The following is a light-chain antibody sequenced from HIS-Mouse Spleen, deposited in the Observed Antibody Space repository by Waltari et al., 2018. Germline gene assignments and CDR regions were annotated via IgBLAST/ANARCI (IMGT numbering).Light chain of an antibody. CDR2: DVS. J-gene: IGLJ1*01. Sequence: QSALTQPASVSGSPGQSITIPCTGTSSDVGGYNYASWYQQHPGKAPKPMIYDVSNRPSGVSNRFSGSKSGNTASLPISGLQAEDEADYYCSSYTSSSTPYVFGTGTKVTVL. V-gene: IGLV2-14*03. CDR1: SSDVGGYNY. CDR3: SSYTSSSTPYV.